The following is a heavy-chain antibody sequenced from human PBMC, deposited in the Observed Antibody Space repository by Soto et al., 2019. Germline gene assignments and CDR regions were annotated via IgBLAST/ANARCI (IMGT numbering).Heavy chain of an antibody. V-gene: IGHV1-18*01. CDR2: ISGYNGDT. CDR3: AKNGQPPYYYYGLDV. D-gene: IGHD2-8*01. Sequence: ASVKVSCKASGYTFTRYGISWGRQAPGQGLEWMGWISGYNGDTNYAQKFQDRVSMTIDTSTGTAYMELRSLTSDDTAIYYCAKNGQPPYYYYGLDVWGQ. CDR1: GYTFTRYG. J-gene: IGHJ6*02.